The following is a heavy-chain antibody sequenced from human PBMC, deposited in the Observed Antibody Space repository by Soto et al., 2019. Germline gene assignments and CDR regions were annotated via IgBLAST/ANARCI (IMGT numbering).Heavy chain of an antibody. J-gene: IGHJ4*02. Sequence: SETLSLTCAVYGGSFSGYYWSWIRQPPGKGLEWIGEINHSGSTNYNPSLKSRVTISVDTSKNQFSLKLSSVTAADTAVYYCARVHTAMAKRPDYWGQGTLVTVSS. CDR2: INHSGST. V-gene: IGHV4-34*01. CDR3: ARVHTAMAKRPDY. CDR1: GGSFSGYY. D-gene: IGHD5-18*01.